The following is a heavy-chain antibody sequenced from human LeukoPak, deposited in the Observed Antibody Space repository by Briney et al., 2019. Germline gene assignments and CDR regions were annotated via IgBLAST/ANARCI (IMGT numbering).Heavy chain of an antibody. V-gene: IGHV4-34*01. CDR2: INHSGST. J-gene: IGHJ5*02. CDR1: GGSFSGYY. D-gene: IGHD2-15*01. CDR3: ARRRRPDIVVVVAATPYNWFDP. Sequence: SETLSLTCAVYGGSFSGYYWSWIRQPPGKGLEWIGEINHSGSTNCNPSLKSRVTISVDTSKNQFSLKLSSVTAADTAVYYCARRRRPDIVVVVAATPYNWFDPWGQGTLVTVSS.